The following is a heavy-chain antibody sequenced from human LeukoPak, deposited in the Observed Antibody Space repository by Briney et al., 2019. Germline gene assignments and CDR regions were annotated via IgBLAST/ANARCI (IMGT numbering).Heavy chain of an antibody. D-gene: IGHD3-16*01. CDR1: GLTVSSNC. Sequence: GGSLRLSCAASGLTVSSNCMSWVRQAPGKGLEWVSAISGSGGNTYYADSVKGRFTISRDNSKNTLYLQMDSLRAEDTAVYYCAKRVFGGVDIWGQGTKVTVSS. CDR3: AKRVFGGVDI. J-gene: IGHJ3*02. V-gene: IGHV3-23*01. CDR2: ISGSGGNT.